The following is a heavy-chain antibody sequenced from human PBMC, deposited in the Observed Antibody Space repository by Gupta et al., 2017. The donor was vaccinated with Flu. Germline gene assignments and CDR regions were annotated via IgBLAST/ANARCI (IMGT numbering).Heavy chain of an antibody. V-gene: IGHV3-23*01. Sequence: EVQLLESGGGLVQPGGSLRLSCAASGFTFSSYAMSWVRQAPGKGLEWVSAISGSGGSTYYADSVKGRFTISRDNSKNTLYLQMNSLRAEDTAVYYCAKESRMIVVVRGYNWFDPWGQGTLVTVSS. D-gene: IGHD3-22*01. CDR1: GFTFSSYA. CDR3: AKESRMIVVVRGYNWFDP. J-gene: IGHJ5*02. CDR2: ISGSGGST.